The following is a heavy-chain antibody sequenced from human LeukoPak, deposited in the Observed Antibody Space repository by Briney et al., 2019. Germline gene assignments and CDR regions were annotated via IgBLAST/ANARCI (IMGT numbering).Heavy chain of an antibody. CDR2: INHSGST. J-gene: IGHJ6*03. V-gene: IGHV4-34*01. CDR3: ARFLRLGYCSSTSCCGGNSYGAGGYYYYYMAV. Sequence: PSETLSLTCAVYGGSFSGYYWSWIRQPPGKGLEWIGEINHSGSTNYNPSLKSRVTISVDTSKNQFSLKLSSVTAADTAVYYCARFLRLGYCSSTSCCGGNSYGAGGYYYYYMAVWGKGTTVTPSS. D-gene: IGHD2-2*01. CDR1: GGSFSGYY.